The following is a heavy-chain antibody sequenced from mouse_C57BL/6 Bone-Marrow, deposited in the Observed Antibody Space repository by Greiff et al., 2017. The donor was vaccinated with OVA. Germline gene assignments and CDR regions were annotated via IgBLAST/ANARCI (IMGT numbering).Heavy chain of an antibody. CDR2: IRSKSNNYAT. Sequence: EVNLVESGGGLVQPKGSLKLSCAASGFSFNTYAMNWVRQAPGTGLEWVARIRSKSNNYATYYADSVKDRFTIYRDDSESMLYLQMNNLKAEDTAMYYCVRQAGDLLLAYWGQGTLVTVSA. V-gene: IGHV10-1*01. D-gene: IGHD6-1*01. CDR1: GFSFNTYA. CDR3: VRQAGDLLLAY. J-gene: IGHJ3*01.